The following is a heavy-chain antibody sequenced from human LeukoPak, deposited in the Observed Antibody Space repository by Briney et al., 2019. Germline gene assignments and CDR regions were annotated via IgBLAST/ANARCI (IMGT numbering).Heavy chain of an antibody. CDR2: VSYSAYT. CDR3: ARGGASSLPFNV. Sequence: SETLSLTCTVSGDSISSHFWSWIRQPPGMGLDWIAYVSYSAYTKYNPSLISRVAISIDTSNNHFSLKLSSVTAADTAVYYCARGGASSLPFNVWGQGTLVTVSS. D-gene: IGHD3-16*01. CDR1: GDSISSHF. J-gene: IGHJ3*01. V-gene: IGHV4-59*11.